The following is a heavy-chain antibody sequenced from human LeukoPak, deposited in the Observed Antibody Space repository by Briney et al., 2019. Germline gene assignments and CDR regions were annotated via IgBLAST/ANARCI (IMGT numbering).Heavy chain of an antibody. CDR1: GDSISSAYY. V-gene: IGHV4-38-2*02. Sequence: KSSETLSLACTVSGDSISSAYYWGWIRQPPGRGLEWIGSIYHSGSTYYNPSLKSRVTISVDKSKNQFSLKLSSVTAADTAVYYCARYCSSTSCYAPFDYWGQGTLVTVSS. CDR3: ARYCSSTSCYAPFDY. J-gene: IGHJ4*02. CDR2: IYHSGST. D-gene: IGHD2-2*01.